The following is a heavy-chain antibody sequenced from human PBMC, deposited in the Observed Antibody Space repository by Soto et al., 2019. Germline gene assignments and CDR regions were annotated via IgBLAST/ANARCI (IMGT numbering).Heavy chain of an antibody. CDR2: ISGSGGST. CDR3: AKGLGYCSSTSCYGYFDL. Sequence: EVQLLESGGGLVQPGGSLRLSCAASGFTFSSYAMSWVRQAPGKGLEWVSAISGSGGSTYYADSVKGRFTISRDNSKNTLYLQMSSLGAEDTAVYYCAKGLGYCSSTSCYGYFDLWGRGTLVTVSS. V-gene: IGHV3-23*01. CDR1: GFTFSSYA. D-gene: IGHD2-2*01. J-gene: IGHJ2*01.